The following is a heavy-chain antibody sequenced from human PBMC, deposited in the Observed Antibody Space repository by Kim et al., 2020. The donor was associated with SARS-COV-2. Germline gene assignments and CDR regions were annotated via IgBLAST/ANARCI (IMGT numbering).Heavy chain of an antibody. J-gene: IGHJ4*02. CDR1: GFTFSSYS. CDR2: ISSSSSYI. V-gene: IGHV3-21*01. D-gene: IGHD6-19*01. CDR3: ARDGPEGVAGNRWRGYYFDY. Sequence: GGSLRLSCAASGFTFSSYSMNWVRQAPGKGLEWVSSISSSSSYIYYADSVKGRFTISRDNAKNSLYLQMNSLRAEDTAVYYCARDGPEGVAGNRWRGYYFDYWGQGTLVTVSS.